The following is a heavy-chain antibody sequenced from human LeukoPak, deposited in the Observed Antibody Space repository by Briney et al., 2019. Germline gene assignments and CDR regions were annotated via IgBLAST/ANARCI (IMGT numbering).Heavy chain of an antibody. Sequence: PGGSLRLSCAASGFTFSSYAMSWVRQAPGKGLEWVSAISGSGGSTYYADSVKGRFTISRDNSKNTLYLQMNSLRAEDTAVYYCAKGGFIVVAGTVVDYWGQGTLVTVSS. CDR2: ISGSGGST. D-gene: IGHD6-19*01. J-gene: IGHJ4*02. CDR1: GFTFSSYA. CDR3: AKGGFIVVAGTVVDY. V-gene: IGHV3-23*01.